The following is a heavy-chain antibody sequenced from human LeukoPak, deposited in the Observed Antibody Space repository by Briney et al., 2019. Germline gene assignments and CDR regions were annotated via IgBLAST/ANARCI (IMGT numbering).Heavy chain of an antibody. CDR1: GYTFTSYG. CDR2: INAYNGNT. D-gene: IGHD2-15*01. V-gene: IGHV1-18*01. CDR3: ARDGYCSGGSCYLTTGDY. J-gene: IGHJ4*02. Sequence: ASVKVSCKASGYTFTSYGISWVRQAPGQGLEWMGWINAYNGNTNYAQKLQGRVTMTTDTSTSTAYMELRSLRSDDTAVYYCARDGYCSGGSCYLTTGDYWGQGTLVTVSS.